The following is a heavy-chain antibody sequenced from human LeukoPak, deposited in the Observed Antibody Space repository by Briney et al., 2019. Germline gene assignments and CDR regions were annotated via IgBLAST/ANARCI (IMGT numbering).Heavy chain of an antibody. CDR3: AVQEGITPGYFQH. J-gene: IGHJ1*01. CDR1: GGTFSSYA. CDR2: IIPIFGTA. V-gene: IGHV1-69*05. Sequence: SVKVSCKASGGTFSSYAISWVRQAPGQGLEWMGGIIPIFGTANYAQKFQGRVTITTDESTSTAYMELSSLRSEDTAAYYCAVQEGITPGYFQHWGQGTLVTVSS. D-gene: IGHD1-14*01.